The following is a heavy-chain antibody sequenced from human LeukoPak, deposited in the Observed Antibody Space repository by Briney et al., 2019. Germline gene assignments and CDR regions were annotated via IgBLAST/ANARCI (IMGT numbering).Heavy chain of an antibody. CDR2: ISISSNYI. J-gene: IGHJ3*02. CDR1: GFTFSRYS. Sequence: GGTLRLSCAASGFTFSRYSMNWVRQAPGKGLEWVSSISISSNYIYYADSVKGRFTISRDNAKNSLYLQVNSLRAEDTAVYYCARGSRFGVVGRDAFDIWGQGTVVTVSS. V-gene: IGHV3-21*01. D-gene: IGHD3-3*01. CDR3: ARGSRFGVVGRDAFDI.